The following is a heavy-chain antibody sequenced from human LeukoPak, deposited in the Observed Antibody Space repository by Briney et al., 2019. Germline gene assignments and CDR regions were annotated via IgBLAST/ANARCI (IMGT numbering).Heavy chain of an antibody. V-gene: IGHV3-48*01. J-gene: IGHJ4*02. CDR2: ISSRSSTI. CDR3: ARQRPGDY. Sequence: PGGSLRLSCAASGFTFSSHSMNWVRQAPGKGLEWVSYISSRSSTIYYADSVKGRFTISRDNAKNSLYLQVSSLRAEDTAVYYCARQRPGDYWGQGTLVTVSS. CDR1: GFTFSSHS.